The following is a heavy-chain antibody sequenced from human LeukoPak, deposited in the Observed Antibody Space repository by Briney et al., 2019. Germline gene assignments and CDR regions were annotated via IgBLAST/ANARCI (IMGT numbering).Heavy chain of an antibody. CDR2: IKQDGSEK. V-gene: IGHV3-7*04. CDR1: GFTFSSYW. J-gene: IGHJ4*02. Sequence: GGSLRLSCAASGFTFSSYWMSWVRQAPGKGLEWVANIKQDGSEKYYVDSVRGRFTISRDNAKNSLYLQMNSLRAEDTAVYYCARGIEAAGSLFGYWGQGTLVTASS. CDR3: ARGIEAAGSLFGY. D-gene: IGHD6-13*01.